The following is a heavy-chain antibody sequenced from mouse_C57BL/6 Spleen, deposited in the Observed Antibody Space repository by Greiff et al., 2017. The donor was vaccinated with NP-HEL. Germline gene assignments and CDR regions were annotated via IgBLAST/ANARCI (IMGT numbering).Heavy chain of an antibody. CDR3: ARGTTAYFDY. CDR2: INPYNGGT. Sequence: EVQLQESGPVLVKPGASVKMSCKASGYTFTDYYMNWVKQSHGKSLEWIGVINPYNGGTSYNQKFKGKATLTVDKSSSTAYMELNSLTSEDSAVYYWARGTTAYFDYWGQGTTLTVSS. D-gene: IGHD1-2*01. CDR1: GYTFTDYY. V-gene: IGHV1-19*01. J-gene: IGHJ2*01.